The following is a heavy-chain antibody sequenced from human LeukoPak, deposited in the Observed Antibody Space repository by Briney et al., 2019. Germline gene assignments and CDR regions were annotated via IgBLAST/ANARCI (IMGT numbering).Heavy chain of an antibody. CDR1: GLTLSRHW. CDR3: ARGHYDMDV. J-gene: IGHJ6*02. V-gene: IGHV3-7*05. Sequence: PGGSLRLSCAASGLTLSRHWMSWVRQAPGKGLEWVANINEDGSQKHHVDSVKGRFSISRDNAKNSLNLQMNSLRAEDTAVYYWARGHYDMDVWGEGTPVTVSS. CDR2: INEDGSQK.